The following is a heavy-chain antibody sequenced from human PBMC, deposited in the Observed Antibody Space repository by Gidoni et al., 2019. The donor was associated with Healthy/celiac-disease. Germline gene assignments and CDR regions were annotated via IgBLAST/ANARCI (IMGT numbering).Heavy chain of an antibody. V-gene: IGHV1-69*08. CDR3: AREAPWNSRKEAPYYYYMDV. Sequence: QVQLVQSGAEVKKPGSSVKVSCKASGGTFSSYTISWVRQAPGQGLEWMGRIIPILGIANYAQKFQGRVTITADKSTSTAYMELSSLRSEDTAVYYCAREAPWNSRKEAPYYYYMDVWGKGTTVTVSS. J-gene: IGHJ6*03. CDR2: IIPILGIA. D-gene: IGHD6-13*01. CDR1: GGTFSSYT.